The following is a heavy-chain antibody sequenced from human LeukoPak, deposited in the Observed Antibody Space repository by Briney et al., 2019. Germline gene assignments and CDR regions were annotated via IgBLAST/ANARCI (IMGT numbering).Heavy chain of an antibody. V-gene: IGHV3-23*01. D-gene: IGHD3-3*01. J-gene: IGHJ4*02. CDR3: AKDQWFSYYDFWSGYCSFDY. CDR1: GLTFSSYA. CDR2: ISGSGGST. Sequence: GGSLRLSCAASGLTFSSYAMSWVRQAPGKGLEWVSAISGSGGSTYYADSVKGRFTISRDNSKNTLYLQMNSLRAEDTAVYYCAKDQWFSYYDFWSGYCSFDYWGQGTLVTVSS.